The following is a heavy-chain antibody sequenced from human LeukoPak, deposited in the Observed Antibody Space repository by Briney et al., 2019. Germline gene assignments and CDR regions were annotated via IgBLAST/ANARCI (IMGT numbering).Heavy chain of an antibody. Sequence: SGGSLRLSCAASGFTFSSYTMIWVRQALGKGLEWVSSISATSRYIYYADSMKGRFTVPRDNAKNSLFLQINSLRAEDTAVYYCAREGAHFDSGGYYDAFDFWGQGTLVTVSS. CDR2: ISATSRYI. CDR3: AREGAHFDSGGYYDAFDF. D-gene: IGHD3-22*01. CDR1: GFTFSSYT. J-gene: IGHJ3*01. V-gene: IGHV3-21*01.